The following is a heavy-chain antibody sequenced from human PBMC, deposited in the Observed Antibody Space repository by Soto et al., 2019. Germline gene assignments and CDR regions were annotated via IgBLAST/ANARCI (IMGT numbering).Heavy chain of an antibody. J-gene: IGHJ5*02. Sequence: SVKVSCKSSGGTFSSSPIAWVRQAPGQGLEWMGAIVPIFNIANYAQKFQGRVTITADESTTTAYLEMSSLTSDDTAVYYCAREELGQFLHEINWFDPWGQGTLVTVSS. D-gene: IGHD1-26*01. CDR2: IVPIFNIA. CDR1: GGTFSSSP. V-gene: IGHV1-69*13. CDR3: AREELGQFLHEINWFDP.